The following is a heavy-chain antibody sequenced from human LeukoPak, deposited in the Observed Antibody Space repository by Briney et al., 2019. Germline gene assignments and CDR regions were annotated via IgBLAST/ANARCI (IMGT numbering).Heavy chain of an antibody. CDR3: AKAGIGVVGYFDY. CDR1: GSTLSSYA. Sequence: GGSLRLSCAASGSTLSSYAMSWVRQPPGKGLEWVSAIRGSGGGTYYADSVKGRFTISRDNSKNTLYLQMNSLRDEDTALYYCAKAGIGVVGYFDYWGQGTLVTVSS. J-gene: IGHJ4*02. D-gene: IGHD6-19*01. V-gene: IGHV3-23*01. CDR2: IRGSGGGT.